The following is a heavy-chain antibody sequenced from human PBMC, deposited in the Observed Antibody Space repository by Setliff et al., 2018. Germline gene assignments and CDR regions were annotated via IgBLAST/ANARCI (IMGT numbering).Heavy chain of an antibody. D-gene: IGHD3-22*01. J-gene: IGHJ4*01. V-gene: IGHV1-69*06. CDR1: GGTFSSYA. Sequence: GASVKVSCKASGGTFSSYAISWVRQAPGQGLEWMGRIIPIFGTANYAQKFQGRVTITADKSTSTAYMELSSLRSEDTAVYYCATKDYDTSGYYRPFGFWGQGTLVTVSS. CDR2: IIPIFGTA. CDR3: ATKDYDTSGYYRPFGF.